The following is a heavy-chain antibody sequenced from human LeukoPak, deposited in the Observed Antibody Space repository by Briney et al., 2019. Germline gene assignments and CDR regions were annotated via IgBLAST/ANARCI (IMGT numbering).Heavy chain of an antibody. J-gene: IGHJ4*02. CDR3: ARFSDQIAIFEVVNYYLGD. CDR1: GGSITSYY. V-gene: IGHV4-59*01. D-gene: IGHD3-3*02. Sequence: SETLSLTCAVSGGSITSYYWSWIRQSPGKGLEWIGYISHSGSTNYNPSLKSRVTISIDTSKNQFSLKLTSVTAADTAVYYCARFSDQIAIFEVVNYYLGDWGQGTLVTVSS. CDR2: ISHSGST.